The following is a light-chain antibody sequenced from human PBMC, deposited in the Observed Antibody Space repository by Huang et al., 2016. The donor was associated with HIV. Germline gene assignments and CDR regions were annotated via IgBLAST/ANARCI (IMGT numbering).Light chain of an antibody. J-gene: IGKJ1*01. CDR3: QHYNNWPPWT. CDR2: GAS. V-gene: IGKV3-15*01. CDR1: QTINND. Sequence: EIVMTQSPSTLSVSPGEGATLSCRASQTINNDLAWDQQRPGQSPRLLIYGASTRATGVPARFSGSGSGTKFTLTISSLRSEDFAIYYCQHYNNWPPWTFGQGTKVDI.